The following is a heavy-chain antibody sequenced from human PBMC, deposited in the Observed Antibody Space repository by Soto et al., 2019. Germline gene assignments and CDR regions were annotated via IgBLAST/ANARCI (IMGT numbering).Heavy chain of an antibody. CDR3: AKDQLMGGSYYYYGMDV. CDR1: GFTFSSYG. Sequence: QVQLVESGGGVVQPGRSLRLSCAASGFTFSSYGMHWVRQAPGKGLEWVAVISYDGSNKYYADSVKGRFTISRDNSKNTLYLQMNSLRAEDTAVYYCAKDQLMGGSYYYYGMDVWGQGTTVTVSS. D-gene: IGHD1-1*01. J-gene: IGHJ6*02. CDR2: ISYDGSNK. V-gene: IGHV3-30*18.